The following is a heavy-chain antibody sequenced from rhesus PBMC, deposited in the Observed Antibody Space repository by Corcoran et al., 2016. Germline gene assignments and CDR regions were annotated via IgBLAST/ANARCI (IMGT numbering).Heavy chain of an antibody. CDR2: IYWNDEK. CDR1: GFSLSTSGMG. J-gene: IGHJ4*01. Sequence: QVTLKESGPALVKPTRTLTLTCTFSGFSLSTSGMGVGWIRQPSRKTLEWLAHIYWNDEKYYSTSLKSRLTIPKTTSKNQVVLTMTNMDPVDTATYYCARLGIPYYFDYWGQGVLVTVSS. CDR3: ARLGIPYYFDY. V-gene: IGHV2-1*01. D-gene: IGHD7-45*01.